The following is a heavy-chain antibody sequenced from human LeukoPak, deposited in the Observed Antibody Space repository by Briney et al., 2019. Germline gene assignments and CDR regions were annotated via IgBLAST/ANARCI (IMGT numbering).Heavy chain of an antibody. CDR3: ARDVSPFCGGDCYPDF. V-gene: IGHV4-59*12. D-gene: IGHD2-21*02. CDR1: GDSINGYY. J-gene: IGHJ4*02. CDR2: IYYSGST. Sequence: SETLTLTCTVSGDSINGYYWSWVRQPPGKSLEWIGCIYYSGSTYYNPSLKSRVTISVDRSMNQFSLKLTSVTAADTAKYYCARDVSPFCGGDCYPDFWGQGTLVTVSS.